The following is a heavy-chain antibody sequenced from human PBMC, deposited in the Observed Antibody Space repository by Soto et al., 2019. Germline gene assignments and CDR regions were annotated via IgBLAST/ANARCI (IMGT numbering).Heavy chain of an antibody. D-gene: IGHD3-10*01. CDR1: GYTFPNYG. V-gene: IGHV1-18*01. J-gene: IGHJ3*02. CDR2: ISAYKANI. CDR3: ARGSLGLDAFDI. Sequence: ASVKVSCKASGYTFPNYGITWVRQAPGQGLEWMGWISAYKANIKYAQKFQGRVTLTTDTSTSTAYMELRSLRSDDTAVYYCARGSLGLDAFDIWGQGTMVTVSS.